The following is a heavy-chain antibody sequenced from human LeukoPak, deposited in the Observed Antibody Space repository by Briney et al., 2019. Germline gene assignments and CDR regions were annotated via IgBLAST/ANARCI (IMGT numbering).Heavy chain of an antibody. V-gene: IGHV1-69*13. CDR1: GGTFSSYA. CDR3: AREHYTILTDSYGGTNYYYMDV. Sequence: SVKVSCKASGGTFSSYAISWVRQAPGQGLEWMGGIIPIFGTANYAQKFQGRVTITADESTSTAYMELSSLRSEDTAVYYCAREHYTILTDSYGGTNYYYMDVWGKGTTVTISS. CDR2: IIPIFGTA. J-gene: IGHJ6*03. D-gene: IGHD3-9*01.